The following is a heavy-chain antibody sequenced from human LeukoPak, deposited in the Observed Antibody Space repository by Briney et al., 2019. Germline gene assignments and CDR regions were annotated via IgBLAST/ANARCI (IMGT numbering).Heavy chain of an antibody. V-gene: IGHV4-61*09. Sequence: SQTLSLTCTVSGGSISSGSYYWSWIRQPAGKGLEWTGHIYTSGSTNYSPSLKSRVTISLDTSKNQFSLKLSSVTAADTAVYYCARSLWRTWFDPWGQGTLVSVSS. D-gene: IGHD2-21*01. CDR2: IYTSGST. CDR1: GGSISSGSYY. J-gene: IGHJ5*02. CDR3: ARSLWRTWFDP.